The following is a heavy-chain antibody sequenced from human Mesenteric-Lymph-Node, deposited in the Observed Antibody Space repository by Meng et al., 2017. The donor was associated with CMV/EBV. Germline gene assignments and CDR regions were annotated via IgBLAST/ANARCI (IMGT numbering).Heavy chain of an antibody. D-gene: IGHD3-10*01. V-gene: IGHV1-69*05. CDR2: IIPIFGTA. Sequence: SCKASGGTFSSYAIRWVRQAPGQGLEWMGGIIPIFGTANYAQKFQGRVTITTDESTSTAYMELSSLRSEDTAVYYCARETLGFGFDPWGQGTLVTVSS. CDR1: GGTFSSYA. J-gene: IGHJ5*02. CDR3: ARETLGFGFDP.